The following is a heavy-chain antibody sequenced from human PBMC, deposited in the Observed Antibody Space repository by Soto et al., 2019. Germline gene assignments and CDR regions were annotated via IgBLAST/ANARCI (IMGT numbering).Heavy chain of an antibody. CDR1: GFTFSSYW. D-gene: IGHD3-10*01. CDR2: INSDGSST. V-gene: IGHV3-74*01. Sequence: PGGSLRLSCAASGFTFSSYWMHWVRQAPGKGLVWVSRINSDGSSTSYADSVKGRFTISRDNAKNTLYLQMNSLRAEDTAVYYCARARVWFGSDSSFGYWGQGTLVTVSS. CDR3: ARARVWFGSDSSFGY. J-gene: IGHJ4*02.